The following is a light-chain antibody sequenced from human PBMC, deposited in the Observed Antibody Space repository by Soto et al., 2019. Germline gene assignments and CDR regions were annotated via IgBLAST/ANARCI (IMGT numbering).Light chain of an antibody. CDR1: QTVSSTY. V-gene: IGKV3-20*01. CDR3: HQFGTSPYT. J-gene: IGKJ2*01. Sequence: EIVLTQSPGTLSLSPGEGATLSCRASQTVSSTYLAWYQQKPGRAPSLLIHGASTRAAGIPDRFSASGSGTHFTLTINRLEPEDFAVYFCHQFGTSPYTFGQGTTVEIK. CDR2: GAS.